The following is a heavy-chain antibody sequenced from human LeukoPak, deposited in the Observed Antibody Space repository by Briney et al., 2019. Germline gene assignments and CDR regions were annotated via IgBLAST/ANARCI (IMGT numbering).Heavy chain of an antibody. J-gene: IGHJ4*02. V-gene: IGHV5-51*01. D-gene: IGHD5-18*01. CDR3: ARSGYSYGDFDS. Sequence: GESLKISCKGSGYSFANYWIAWVRQMPGKGLDWMGIIYPGGSDTRYSPSFQGHVTISADKSISTAYLQWSSLRASDTAMYYCARSGYSYGDFDSWGQGTLVTVSS. CDR2: IYPGGSDT. CDR1: GYSFANYW.